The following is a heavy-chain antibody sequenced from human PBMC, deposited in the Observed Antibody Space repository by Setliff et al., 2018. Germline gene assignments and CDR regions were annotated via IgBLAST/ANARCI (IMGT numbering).Heavy chain of an antibody. V-gene: IGHV3-11*04. J-gene: IGHJ4*02. Sequence: PGGSLRLSCAASGFSFSDYYMMWIRQAPGKGLEWVSYISNDAYTIHYADSMKGRLTISRDNSKNSLFLQMNSLRAEATAVYYCARDGNYYDSSGLANGGYWGQGTLVTVSS. CDR1: GFSFSDYY. CDR3: ARDGNYYDSSGLANGGY. CDR2: ISNDAYTI. D-gene: IGHD3-22*01.